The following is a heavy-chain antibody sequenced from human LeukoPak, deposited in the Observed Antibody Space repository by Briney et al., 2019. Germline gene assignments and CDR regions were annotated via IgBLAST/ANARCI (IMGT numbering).Heavy chain of an antibody. CDR1: GYTFTNHG. Sequence: GDSVKVSCKASGYTFTNHGINWVRQAPGQGLEWMGWISAYNGDTKYAQKFQGRVTMTTDTSTTTAYMELRSLRSDDTAVYYCARDPSNSSGWRAWGDYWGRGILVTVSS. V-gene: IGHV1-18*04. J-gene: IGHJ4*02. CDR3: ARDPSNSSGWRAWGDY. CDR2: ISAYNGDT. D-gene: IGHD6-25*01.